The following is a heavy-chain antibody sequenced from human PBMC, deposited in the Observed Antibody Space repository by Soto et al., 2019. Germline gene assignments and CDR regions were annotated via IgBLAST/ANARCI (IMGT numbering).Heavy chain of an antibody. CDR1: GGSISSYY. V-gene: IGHV4-59*01. CDR3: ARDLYSRSAMFDY. J-gene: IGHJ4*02. CDR2: IYYSGST. D-gene: IGHD2-2*01. Sequence: LSLTCTVSGGSISSYYWSWIRQPPGKGLEWIGYIYYSGSTNYNPSLKSRVTISVDTSKNQFSLKLSSVTAADTAVYYCARDLYSRSAMFDYWGQGTLVTVSS.